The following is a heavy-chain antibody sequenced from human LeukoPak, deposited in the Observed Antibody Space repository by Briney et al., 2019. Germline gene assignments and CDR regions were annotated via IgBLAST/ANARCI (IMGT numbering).Heavy chain of an antibody. CDR3: ARDAQDYYDSSPDAFDI. CDR1: GGSISSSSYY. CDR2: IYYSGST. J-gene: IGHJ3*02. Sequence: SETLSLTCTVSGGSISSSSYYWGWIRQPPGKGLEWIGSIYYSGSTYYNPSLKSRATLSVDTSKNQSSLKLSSVTAADTAVYYCARDAQDYYDSSPDAFDIWGQGTMVTVSS. D-gene: IGHD3-22*01. V-gene: IGHV4-39*02.